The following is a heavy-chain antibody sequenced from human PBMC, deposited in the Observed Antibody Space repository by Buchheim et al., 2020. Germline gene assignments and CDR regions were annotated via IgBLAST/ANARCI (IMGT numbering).Heavy chain of an antibody. J-gene: IGHJ4*02. D-gene: IGHD3-3*01. V-gene: IGHV3-48*01. CDR1: GFTFSSYS. CDR3: ARDYRAYYDFWSGYWYFDY. CDR2: ISSSSSTI. Sequence: EVQLVESGGGLVQPGGSLRLSCAASGFTFSSYSMNWVRQAPGKGLEWVSYISSSSSTIYYADSVKGRFTISRDNAKNSLYLQMNSLRAEDTAVYYCARDYRAYYDFWSGYWYFDYWGQGTL.